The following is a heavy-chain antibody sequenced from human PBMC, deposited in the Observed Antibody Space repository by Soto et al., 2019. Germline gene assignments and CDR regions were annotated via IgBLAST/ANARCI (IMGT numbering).Heavy chain of an antibody. V-gene: IGHV3-9*01. CDR2: INWNGVNK. J-gene: IGHJ1*01. CDR3: AKDVDRLGELWGYFQN. CDR1: GFIFEDFA. D-gene: IGHD3-16*01. Sequence: EVQLVESGGGLEQPGRSLRLSCTVSGFIFEDFAMHWARQAPGQGLEWVSGINWNGVNKGYAESVLGRFTISRDNAKKSLYLDMNYLRPEDTALYFCAKDVDRLGELWGYFQNWGQGTLVTVSS.